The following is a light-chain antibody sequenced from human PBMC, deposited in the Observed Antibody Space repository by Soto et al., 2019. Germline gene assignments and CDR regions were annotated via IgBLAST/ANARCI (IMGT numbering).Light chain of an antibody. CDR1: PSVSSSY. J-gene: IGKJ3*01. CDR3: QQYGSSPRFT. V-gene: IGKV3-20*01. CDR2: GAS. Sequence: EIVLTRSPGTLSLSPGERATLSCRASPSVSSSYLAWYQQKPGQAPRLLIYGASSRATGIPDRFSGSGSGTDFTFTISRREPEDFSVYYCQQYGSSPRFTFGPGTKVDIK.